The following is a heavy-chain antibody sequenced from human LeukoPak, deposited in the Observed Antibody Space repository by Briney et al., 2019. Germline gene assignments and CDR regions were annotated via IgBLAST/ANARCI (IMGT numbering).Heavy chain of an antibody. CDR1: GGSIGSSYYY. CDR3: ARAPKNIVVVPAANLSSDY. CDR2: IYDSGST. J-gene: IGHJ4*02. Sequence: PSETLSLTCTVSGGSIGSSYYYWGWVRQPPGKGLEWIGSIYDSGSTYYNPSLKSRVTISVDTSKNQFSLKLSSVTAADTAVYYCARAPKNIVVVPAANLSSDYWGQGTLVTVSS. D-gene: IGHD2-2*01. V-gene: IGHV4-39*07.